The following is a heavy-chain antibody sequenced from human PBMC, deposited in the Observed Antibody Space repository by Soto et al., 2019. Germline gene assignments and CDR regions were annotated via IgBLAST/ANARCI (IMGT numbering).Heavy chain of an antibody. J-gene: IGHJ6*02. CDR2: IYYTEKT. CDR1: VGSISIYY. V-gene: IGHV4-59*13. D-gene: IGHD2-15*01. CDR3: ARARFQLLHPYYYGMDV. Sequence: QVQLQQSGPGLVKPSETLSLTCTVSVGSISIYYGSGIRQPPGKGLDWIGYIYYTEKTNYNPSLKSRVTISVDTSKNQFSLKLRSVTAADTGVYFCARARFQLLHPYYYGMDVWGQGTAVTVSS.